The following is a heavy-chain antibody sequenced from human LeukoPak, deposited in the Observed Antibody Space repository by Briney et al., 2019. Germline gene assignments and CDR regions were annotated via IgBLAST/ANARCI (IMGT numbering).Heavy chain of an antibody. CDR1: GFTFSNYG. V-gene: IGHV3-23*01. CDR2: ISESGDRT. CDR3: ARAVRPMGMITNFDF. Sequence: GGSLRLSCVASGFTFSNYGMSWARQAPGKGLEWVSVISESGDRTYYADVVKGRFTVSRDIAQNTVSLQMSSLRIDDAGVYFCARAVRPMGMITNFDFWGQGTLVTVSS. D-gene: IGHD3-16*01. J-gene: IGHJ4*02.